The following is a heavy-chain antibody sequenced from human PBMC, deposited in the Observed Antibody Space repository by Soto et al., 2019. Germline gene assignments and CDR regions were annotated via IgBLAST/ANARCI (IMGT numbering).Heavy chain of an antibody. Sequence: PGGSLRLSCTASGFTFGDYAMSWVRQAPGKGLEWVGFIRSKAYGGTTEYAASVKGRFTISRDDSKSIAYLQMNSLKTEDTAVYYCTRGGYSYAERPGDAFDIWGQGTMVTVSS. V-gene: IGHV3-49*04. CDR2: IRSKAYGGTT. J-gene: IGHJ3*02. D-gene: IGHD5-18*01. CDR1: GFTFGDYA. CDR3: TRGGYSYAERPGDAFDI.